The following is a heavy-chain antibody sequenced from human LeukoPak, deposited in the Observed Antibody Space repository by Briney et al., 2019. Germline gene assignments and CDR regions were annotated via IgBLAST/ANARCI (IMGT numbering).Heavy chain of an antibody. J-gene: IGHJ2*01. CDR3: AVSTVTNAPMPRNWYFHL. D-gene: IGHD4-17*01. Sequence: GASVKVSCKASGFTFTSSAVQWVRQARGQRLEWIGWIVVGGGNTNYAQKFQDRVTITRDMSTSTAYMELSSLRSEDTAVYYCAVSTVTNAPMPRNWYFHLWGRGTLVTVSS. V-gene: IGHV1-58*01. CDR2: IVVGGGNT. CDR1: GFTFTSSA.